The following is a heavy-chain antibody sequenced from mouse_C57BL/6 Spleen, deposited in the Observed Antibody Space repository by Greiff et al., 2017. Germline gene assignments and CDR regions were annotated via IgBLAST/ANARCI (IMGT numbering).Heavy chain of an antibody. J-gene: IGHJ3*01. D-gene: IGHD2-5*01. CDR2: IYPGDGDT. V-gene: IGHV1-80*01. CDR1: GYAFSSYW. Sequence: VQLQESGAELVKPGASVKISCKASGYAFSSYWMNWVKQRPGKGLEWIGQIYPGDGDTNYNGKFKGKATLTADKSSSTAYMQLSSLTSEDSAVYFCARWPYYSNSSYWGQGTLVTVSA. CDR3: ARWPYYSNSSY.